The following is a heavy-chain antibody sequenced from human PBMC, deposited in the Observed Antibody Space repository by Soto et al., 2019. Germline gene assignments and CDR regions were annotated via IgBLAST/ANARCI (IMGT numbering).Heavy chain of an antibody. CDR1: GYTFTSYG. J-gene: IGHJ5*02. CDR3: ARGAVAGTPSTYWFDP. Sequence: GASVKVSCKASGYTFTSYGISWVRQAPGQGLEWMGWISAYDGNTNYAQKLQGRVTMTTDTSTSTAYMELRSLRSDNTAVYYCARGAVAGTPSTYWFDPWGQGTLVTVSS. CDR2: ISAYDGNT. D-gene: IGHD6-19*01. V-gene: IGHV1-18*04.